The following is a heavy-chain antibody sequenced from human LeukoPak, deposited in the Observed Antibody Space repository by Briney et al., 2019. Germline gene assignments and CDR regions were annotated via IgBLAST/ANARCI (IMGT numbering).Heavy chain of an antibody. J-gene: IGHJ5*02. V-gene: IGHV1-69*05. CDR1: GGTFSSYA. D-gene: IGHD3-16*01. Sequence: ASVKVSCKASGGTFSSYAISWVRQAPGQGLEWMGGIIPIFGTANYAQKFQGRVTITTDESTSTAYMELSSLRSEDTAVYYCARDDGGYDYVWGSYPPPNWFDPWGQGTLVTVSS. CDR3: ARDDGGYDYVWGSYPPPNWFDP. CDR2: IIPIFGTA.